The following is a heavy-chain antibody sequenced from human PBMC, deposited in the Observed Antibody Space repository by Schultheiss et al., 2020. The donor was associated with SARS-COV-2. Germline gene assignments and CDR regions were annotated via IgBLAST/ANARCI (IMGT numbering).Heavy chain of an antibody. CDR2: ISYDGSNK. V-gene: IGHV3-30*01. CDR3: ARGLVVPAAITYSYYYYGMDV. D-gene: IGHD2-2*01. J-gene: IGHJ6*02. CDR1: GFTFSSYA. Sequence: GGSLRLSCAASGFTFSSYAMHWVRQAPGKGLEWVAVISYDGSNKYYADSVKGRFTISRDNSKNTLYLQMNSLRAEDTAVYYCARGLVVPAAITYSYYYYGMDVWGQGTTVTVSS.